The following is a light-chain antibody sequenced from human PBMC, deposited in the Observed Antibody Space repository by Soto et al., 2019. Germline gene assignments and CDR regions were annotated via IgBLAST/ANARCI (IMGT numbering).Light chain of an antibody. J-gene: IGKJ5*01. CDR3: QQYGNSPIT. CDR1: ERIYSAY. V-gene: IGKV3-20*01. CDR2: GTS. Sequence: EVVLTQSPFTLSLSRGERATLSCRASERIYSAYLGWYQQKPGQAPRLLIYGTSSRATGIPDRFSGSGSGTDFTLTISRLEPEDFAVYYCQQYGNSPITFGQGTRLEIK.